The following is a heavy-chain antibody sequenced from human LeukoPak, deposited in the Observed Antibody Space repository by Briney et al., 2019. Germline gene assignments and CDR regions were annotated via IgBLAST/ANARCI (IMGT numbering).Heavy chain of an antibody. Sequence: GGSLRLSCAVSGFTFSNYSMSWVRQAPGKGLEWVSAISGTGRSTYYADSVKGRFTISRDNSRNTLHLQMNSLRADDTALYYCAKDLGPHYFDSAGYFLDWWGQGTLVTVSS. V-gene: IGHV3-23*01. D-gene: IGHD3-22*01. J-gene: IGHJ4*02. CDR3: AKDLGPHYFDSAGYFLDW. CDR1: GFTFSNYS. CDR2: ISGTGRST.